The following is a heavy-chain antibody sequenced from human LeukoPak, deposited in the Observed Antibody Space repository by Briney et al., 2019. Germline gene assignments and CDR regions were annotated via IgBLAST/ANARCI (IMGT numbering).Heavy chain of an antibody. CDR3: ARVGESSSSWYMVS. J-gene: IGHJ5*02. Sequence: TSGTLSLTCAVAGVTISSDSWWSWVREPPGKGLGWIVDMYRSGNTNYNASVKSRVTISIDKSKNHLSLKLSSLTAADTADYYFARVGESSSSWYMVSWGQGALVTVSS. CDR2: MYRSGNT. D-gene: IGHD6-13*01. CDR1: GVTISSDSW. V-gene: IGHV4-4*02.